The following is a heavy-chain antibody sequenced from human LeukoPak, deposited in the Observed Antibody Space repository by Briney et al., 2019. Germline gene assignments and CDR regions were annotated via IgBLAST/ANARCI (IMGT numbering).Heavy chain of an antibody. CDR3: ARPYARSGFDAFDI. Sequence: GGSLRLSCAASGFTFSSYAMSWVRQAPGKGLEWVSGISGSGGSTYYADSVKGRFTISRDNPKNTLYLQMNSLRAEDTAVYYCARPYARSGFDAFDIWGQGTMVTVSS. V-gene: IGHV3-23*01. CDR2: ISGSGGST. J-gene: IGHJ3*02. CDR1: GFTFSSYA. D-gene: IGHD2-8*01.